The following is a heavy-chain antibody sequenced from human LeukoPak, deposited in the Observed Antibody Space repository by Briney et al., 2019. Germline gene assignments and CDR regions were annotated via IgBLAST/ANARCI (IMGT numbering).Heavy chain of an antibody. CDR1: GFTFSNYW. CDR3: ARVNGELPDY. V-gene: IGHV3-74*01. J-gene: IGHJ4*02. Sequence: QTGGSLRLSCAASGFTFSNYWMHWVRQAPGKGLVGVSRINTDGSNTIYADSVEGRFPVARDNAKNTLYLQMNSLRAEDTAVYYCARVNGELPDYWGQGTLVTVSS. D-gene: IGHD1-26*01. CDR2: INTDGSNT.